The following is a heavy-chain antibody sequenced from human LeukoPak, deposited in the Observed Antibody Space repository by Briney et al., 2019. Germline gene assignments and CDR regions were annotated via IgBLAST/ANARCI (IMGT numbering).Heavy chain of an antibody. CDR1: GFTFSSYG. D-gene: IGHD5-12*01. CDR3: VKSLVATHYFDY. J-gene: IGHJ4*02. CDR2: ISGSGGST. V-gene: IGHV3-23*01. Sequence: GGSLRLSCAASGFTFSSYGMSWVRQAPGKGLEWVSAISGSGGSTYYADSVKGRFTISRDNSKNKLYLQMNSLRAEDTAVYYCVKSLVATHYFDYWGQGTLVTVSS.